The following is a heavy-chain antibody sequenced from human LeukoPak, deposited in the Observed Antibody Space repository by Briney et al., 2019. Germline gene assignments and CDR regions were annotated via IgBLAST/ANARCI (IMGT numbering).Heavy chain of an antibody. CDR3: ARGWVGIAARAYCYYMDV. CDR2: IYYSGST. Sequence: KASETLSLTCTVSGGSISNYYWSWIRQPPGKGLEWIGYIYYSGSTKYNPSLKSRVTISVDTSKNQFSLKLSSVTAADTAVYYCARGWVGIAARAYCYYMDVWGKGTTVTVSS. CDR1: GGSISNYY. V-gene: IGHV4-59*12. D-gene: IGHD6-6*01. J-gene: IGHJ6*03.